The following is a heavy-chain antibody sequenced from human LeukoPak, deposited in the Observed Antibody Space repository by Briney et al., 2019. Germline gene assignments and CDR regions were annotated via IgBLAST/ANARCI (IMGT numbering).Heavy chain of an antibody. Sequence: PGGSLRLSCEASGFTQNAMGWVRQAPGKGLEWVSSISSSSGDIHYTDSMKGRITISRDNAKNSLYLHMDSLRAEDTAVYYCARLGGFIAEAGLYYYYLDVWGKGTTVTVSS. CDR3: ARLGGFIAEAGLYYYYLDV. CDR2: ISSSSGDI. V-gene: IGHV3-21*01. J-gene: IGHJ6*03. D-gene: IGHD6-13*01. CDR1: GFTQNA.